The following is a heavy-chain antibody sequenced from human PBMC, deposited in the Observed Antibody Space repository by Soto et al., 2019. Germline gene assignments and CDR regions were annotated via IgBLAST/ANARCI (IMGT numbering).Heavy chain of an antibody. V-gene: IGHV4-30-2*01. CDR3: ARGGGSDSFDY. CDR2: INHLETT. CDR1: GASITFGGYS. J-gene: IGHJ4*02. D-gene: IGHD1-26*01. Sequence: SETLSLTCTVSGASITFGGYSWSWIRQTPGKGLEWIGYINHLETTFYNPSFESRLTLSIDRAKNRFSLKLHSMSAADRAVYFCARGGGSDSFDYWGQGILVTVSS.